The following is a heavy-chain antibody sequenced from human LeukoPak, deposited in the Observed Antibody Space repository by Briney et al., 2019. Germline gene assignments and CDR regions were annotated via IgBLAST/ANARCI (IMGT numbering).Heavy chain of an antibody. CDR1: GFTFSSYS. D-gene: IGHD6-19*01. Sequence: PGGSLRLSCAASGFTFSSYSMNWVRQAPGKGLEWASSISSSSSDIYYADSVKGRFTISRDNAKNSLYLQMNSLRAEDTAVYYCARDARLYSSGWYSGPYYGMDVWGQGTTVTVSS. J-gene: IGHJ6*02. V-gene: IGHV3-21*01. CDR2: ISSSSSDI. CDR3: ARDARLYSSGWYSGPYYGMDV.